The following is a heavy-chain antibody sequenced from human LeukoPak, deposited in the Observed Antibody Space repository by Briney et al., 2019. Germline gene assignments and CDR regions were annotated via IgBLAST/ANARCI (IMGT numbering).Heavy chain of an antibody. CDR2: IYHSGST. J-gene: IGHJ4*02. CDR3: ARRYSNYFFDY. D-gene: IGHD4-11*01. Sequence: PSETLSLTCAVSGYSLTSGYYWAWLRPPPGKGLEWFGNIYHSGSTYYTASLKSRVTIQVDTSKNQFSLKLSSVTAADTAVYYCARRYSNYFFDYWGQGTLVTVSS. CDR1: GYSLTSGYY. V-gene: IGHV4-38-2*01.